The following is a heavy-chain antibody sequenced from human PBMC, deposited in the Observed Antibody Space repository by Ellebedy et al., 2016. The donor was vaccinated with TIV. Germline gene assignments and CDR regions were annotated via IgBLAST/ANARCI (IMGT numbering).Heavy chain of an antibody. J-gene: IGHJ5*02. CDR2: IYYSGNT. Sequence: MPSETLSLTCTVSGGSISSYFWTWIRQPPGKGLEWTGDIYYSGNTYYNPFLKSRASMSVDTSNNHFSLRLNSVTAADTAVYYCVRGRGIAVAGTYEDTWFDPWGQGTLVTVSS. V-gene: IGHV4-59*01. CDR3: VRGRGIAVAGTYEDTWFDP. CDR1: GGSISSYF. D-gene: IGHD6-19*01.